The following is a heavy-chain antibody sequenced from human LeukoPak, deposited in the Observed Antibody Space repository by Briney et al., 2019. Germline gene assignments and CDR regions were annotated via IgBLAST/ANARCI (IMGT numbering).Heavy chain of an antibody. Sequence: PGGSLRLSCAASGFTFSNAWMSWVRQAPGKGLEWVGRIKSKTDGGTTDYAAPVKGRFTISRGDSKNTLYLQMNSLKTEDTAVYYCTTRGSGSYYFDYWGQGTLVTVSS. CDR2: IKSKTDGGTT. D-gene: IGHD6-19*01. CDR1: GFTFSNAW. J-gene: IGHJ4*02. V-gene: IGHV3-15*01. CDR3: TTRGSGSYYFDY.